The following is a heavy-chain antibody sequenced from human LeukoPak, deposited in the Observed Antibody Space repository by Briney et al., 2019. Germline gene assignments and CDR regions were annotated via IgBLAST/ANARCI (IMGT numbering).Heavy chain of an antibody. CDR1: GFTFSSYA. J-gene: IGHJ5*02. CDR3: AREQSYGEVNWFDP. CDR2: ISYDGSNK. D-gene: IGHD1-26*01. Sequence: GGSLRLSCAASGFTFSSYAMHWVRQAPVKGLEWVSVISYDGSNKYYADSVKGRFTISRDNSRNTLYLQMNSLRAEDTAVYYCAREQSYGEVNWFDPWGQGTLVTVSS. V-gene: IGHV3-30-3*01.